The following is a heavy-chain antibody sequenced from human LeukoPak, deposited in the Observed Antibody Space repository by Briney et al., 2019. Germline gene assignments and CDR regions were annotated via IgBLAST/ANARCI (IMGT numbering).Heavy chain of an antibody. CDR1: GGTFSSYA. D-gene: IGHD6-13*01. CDR3: ARVNGRYSSSWSYDY. Sequence: SVKVSCKASGGTFSSYAISWVRQAPGQGLEWMGGIIPIFGTANYAQKFQGRVTITADESTSTAHMELSSLRSEDTAVYYCARVNGRYSSSWSYDYWGQGTLVTVSS. V-gene: IGHV1-69*01. CDR2: IIPIFGTA. J-gene: IGHJ4*02.